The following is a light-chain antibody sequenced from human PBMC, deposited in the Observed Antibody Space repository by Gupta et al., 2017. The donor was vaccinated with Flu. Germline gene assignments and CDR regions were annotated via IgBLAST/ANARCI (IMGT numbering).Light chain of an antibody. J-gene: IGLJ2*01. CDR3: ATWDDSLSGVV. Sequence: VTISCSGSSSNIGSNYVYWYQQLPGTAPKLLIYRNNQRASGVPDRFSGSKSGTSASLAISGLRSEDEADYYCATWDDSLSGVVFGGGTKVTVL. CDR1: SSNIGSNY. V-gene: IGLV1-47*01. CDR2: RNN.